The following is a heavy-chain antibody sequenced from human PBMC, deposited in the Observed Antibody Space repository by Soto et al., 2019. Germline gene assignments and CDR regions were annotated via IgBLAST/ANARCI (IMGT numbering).Heavy chain of an antibody. J-gene: IGHJ4*02. CDR3: ARDAIAATGESFDY. CDR1: GYTFINYG. CDR2: ISAYNGNT. V-gene: IGHV1-18*01. Sequence: QVQLVQSGAEVKNPGASVKVSCKASGYTFINYGISWVRQAPGQGLEWMGWISAYNGNTNYAQKLQGRVTMTTDTATSTAYMELRSLRSDDTSVYYCARDAIAATGESFDYWGQGTLVTVSS. D-gene: IGHD6-13*01.